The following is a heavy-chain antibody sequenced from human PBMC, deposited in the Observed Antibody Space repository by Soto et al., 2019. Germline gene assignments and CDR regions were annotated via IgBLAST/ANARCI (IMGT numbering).Heavy chain of an antibody. V-gene: IGHV5-51*01. CDR1: GYSFTNYW. J-gene: IGHJ4*02. Sequence: GESLKISCKGSGYSFTNYWIGWVRQMPGKGLEWMGVIYPGDSDTRYSPSFQGQVTISADKSISTAYLQWTSLKASDTAMYYCARLGQLHSSGYYFDYWGQGTLVTVSS. CDR3: ARLGQLHSSGYYFDY. D-gene: IGHD3-22*01. CDR2: IYPGDSDT.